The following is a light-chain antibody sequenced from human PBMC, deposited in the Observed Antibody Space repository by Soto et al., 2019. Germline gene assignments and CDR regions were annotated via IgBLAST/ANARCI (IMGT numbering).Light chain of an antibody. J-gene: IGLJ2*01. V-gene: IGLV2-8*01. CDR3: SSYAGSNNFVV. Sequence: QSALTQPPSASGSPGQSVTISCTGTSSDCGGYNYVSWYQQHPGKAPKLMIYEVSKRPSGVPDRFSGSKSGNTASLTVSGLQAEDEADYYCSSYAGSNNFVVFGGGTKLTVL. CDR2: EVS. CDR1: SSDCGGYNY.